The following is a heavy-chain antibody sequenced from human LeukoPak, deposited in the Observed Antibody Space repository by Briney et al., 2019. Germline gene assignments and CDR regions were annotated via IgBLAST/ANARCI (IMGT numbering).Heavy chain of an antibody. Sequence: ASVKVSCKASGYTFTSYYMHWVRQAPGQGLEWMGIINPSGGSTSYAQKFQGRVTMTRDTSTGTVYMELSSLRSEDTAVYYCARGTQPYSSSSKGPYYFQHWGQGTLVTVSS. CDR3: ARGTQPYSSSSKGPYYFQH. J-gene: IGHJ1*01. CDR1: GYTFTSYY. V-gene: IGHV1-46*01. D-gene: IGHD6-6*01. CDR2: INPSGGST.